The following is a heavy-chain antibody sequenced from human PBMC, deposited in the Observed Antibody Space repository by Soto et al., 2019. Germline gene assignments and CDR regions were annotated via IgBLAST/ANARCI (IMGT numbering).Heavy chain of an antibody. D-gene: IGHD3-9*01. CDR2: INSDGSST. CDR1: GFTFRYYY. J-gene: IGHJ5*02. CDR3: ARGRRPYYDILTGYYWFDP. V-gene: IGHV3-74*01. Sequence: SGFTFRYYYMTWLRQAPGKGLVWVSRINSDGSSTSYADSVKGRFTISRDNAENTLYLQMNSLRAEDTAVYYCARGRRPYYDILTGYYWFDPWGQGTLVTVSS.